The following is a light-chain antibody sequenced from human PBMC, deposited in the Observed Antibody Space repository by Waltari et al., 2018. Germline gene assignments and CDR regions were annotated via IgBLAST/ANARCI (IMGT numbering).Light chain of an antibody. CDR3: TSHAVESVVL. Sequence: QSPLTHPPSVSGFPGQSTTVSYPVIGKAIQGSDFFSCYQHHRAKAPHLILYDVTNPPAVLSDRFSASTAANTASLIICGLHHEDEGDYCCTSHAVESVVLFGGGTQVTVL. J-gene: IGLJ3*02. CDR1: GKAIQGSDF. CDR2: DVT. V-gene: IGLV2-14*03.